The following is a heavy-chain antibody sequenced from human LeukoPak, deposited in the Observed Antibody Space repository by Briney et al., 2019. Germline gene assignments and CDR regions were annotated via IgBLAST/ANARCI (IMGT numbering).Heavy chain of an antibody. J-gene: IGHJ4*02. Sequence: SETLSLTCTVSGYSISSGYYWGWIRQPPGKGLEWIGSIYYSGSTYYNPSLKSRVTISVDTSKNQFSLKLSSVTAADTAVYYCASLGGYGYWGQGTLVTVSS. D-gene: IGHD5-12*01. CDR1: GYSISSGYY. V-gene: IGHV4-38-2*02. CDR2: IYYSGST. CDR3: ASLGGYGY.